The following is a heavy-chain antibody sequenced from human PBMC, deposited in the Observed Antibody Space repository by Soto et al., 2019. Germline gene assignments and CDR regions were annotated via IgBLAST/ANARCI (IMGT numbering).Heavy chain of an antibody. J-gene: IGHJ5*02. V-gene: IGHV4-34*01. Sequence: SETLSLTCAVYGGSFSGYYWSWIRQPPGKGLEWIGEINHSGSTNYNPSLKSRVTISVDTSKNQFSLKLSSVTAADTAVYYCARHRELDDILTGYSYNWFDPWGQGTLVTVSS. CDR2: INHSGST. CDR3: ARHRELDDILTGYSYNWFDP. CDR1: GGSFSGYY. D-gene: IGHD3-9*01.